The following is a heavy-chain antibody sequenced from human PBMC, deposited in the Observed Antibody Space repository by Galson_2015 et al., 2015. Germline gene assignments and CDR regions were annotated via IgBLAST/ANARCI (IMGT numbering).Heavy chain of an antibody. CDR3: ARGCGSSSCPYYMDV. D-gene: IGHD2-2*01. V-gene: IGHV3-7*04. CDR1: GFTFSSYW. J-gene: IGHJ6*03. CDR2: IRQDGSEK. Sequence: SLRLSCAASGFTFSSYWMSWVSQAPGKGLEWVATIRQDGSEKLYVDSVRGRFTISRDNAQNSLFLQMDSLRDEDTAVYYCARGCGSSSCPYYMDVWGKGTTVTVSS.